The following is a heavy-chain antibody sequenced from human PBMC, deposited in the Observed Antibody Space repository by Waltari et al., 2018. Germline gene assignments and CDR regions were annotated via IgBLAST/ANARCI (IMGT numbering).Heavy chain of an antibody. Sequence: EVQLVESGGGLVQPGRSLRLSCVGSGFTFDDYAMHWVRQPPGKGLEWVSGINYNSASIGYGEFVKGRFIISRDNARNSLYLQMNSLTTEDTALYYCLKKNDEVFDRNGLVYDAFDMWGQGTMVTVSP. D-gene: IGHD3-22*01. V-gene: IGHV3-9*01. J-gene: IGHJ3*02. CDR2: INYNSASI. CDR1: GFTFDDYA. CDR3: LKKNDEVFDRNGLVYDAFDM.